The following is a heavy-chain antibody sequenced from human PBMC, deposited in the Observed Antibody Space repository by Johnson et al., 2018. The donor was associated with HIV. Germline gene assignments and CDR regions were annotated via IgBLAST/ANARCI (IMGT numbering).Heavy chain of an antibody. J-gene: IGHJ3*02. CDR2: ISSNGIGT. D-gene: IGHD1-20*01. Sequence: VHLVESGGGLVQPGRSLRLSCAASGFTFDDYAMHWVRQAPGKGLEWVSGISSNGIGTYYANSVDGRFTISRDNAKNTLYMQMNRLRAEDTAFYYCARDPTTHYARLTGDFGAFDIWGQGTMVIVS. CDR3: ARDPTTHYARLTGDFGAFDI. CDR1: GFTFDDYA. V-gene: IGHV3-9*01.